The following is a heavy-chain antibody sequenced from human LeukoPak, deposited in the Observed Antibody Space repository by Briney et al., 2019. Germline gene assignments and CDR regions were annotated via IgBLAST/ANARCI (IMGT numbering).Heavy chain of an antibody. CDR2: IWYDGSNK. J-gene: IGHJ1*01. D-gene: IGHD2-21*02. V-gene: IGHV3-33*01. Sequence: PGGSLRLSCAASGFTFSSYGKHWVRQAPGKGLEWVAVIWYDGSNKYYANSVKGRFTISRDNSKNTLYLQMNSLRAEDTAVYYCARAGHCGGDCYAETEYFQHWGQGTLVTVSS. CDR3: ARAGHCGGDCYAETEYFQH. CDR1: GFTFSSYG.